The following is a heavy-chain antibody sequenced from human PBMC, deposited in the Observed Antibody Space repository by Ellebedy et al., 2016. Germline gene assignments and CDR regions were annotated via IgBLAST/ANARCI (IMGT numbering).Heavy chain of an antibody. D-gene: IGHD1-26*01. CDR3: ARRGEKEWELSFDY. CDR1: GGSISSYY. Sequence: SETLSLTCTVSGGSISSYYWSWIRQPPGKGLEWIGYIYYSGSTYYNPSLKSRVTISVDTSKNQFSLKLSSVTAADTAVYYCARRGEKEWELSFDYWGQGTLVTVSS. CDR2: IYYSGST. J-gene: IGHJ4*02. V-gene: IGHV4-59*08.